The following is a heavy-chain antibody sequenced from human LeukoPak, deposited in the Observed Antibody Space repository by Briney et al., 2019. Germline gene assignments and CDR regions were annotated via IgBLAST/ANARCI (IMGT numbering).Heavy chain of an antibody. J-gene: IGHJ4*02. D-gene: IGHD6-13*01. CDR2: ISGSGGST. V-gene: IGHV3-23*01. CDR1: GFTFSSYA. CDR3: AKKSWGSSWFFDY. Sequence: PGRSLRLSCAASGFTFSSYAMSWVRQAPGKGLEWVSAISGSGGSTYYADSVKGRFTISRDNSKNTLYLQMNSLRAEDTAVYYCAKKSWGSSWFFDYWGQGTLVTVSS.